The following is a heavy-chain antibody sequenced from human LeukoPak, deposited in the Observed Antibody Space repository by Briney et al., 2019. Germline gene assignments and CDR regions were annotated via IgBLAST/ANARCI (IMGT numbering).Heavy chain of an antibody. Sequence: GGSLRLSCAASGFTFSSYGMHWVRQAPGKGLEWVAVISYDGSNKYYADSVKGRFTISRDNSKNTLYLQMNSLRAEDTAVYYCAKDLGTMVRGVIISVGFDYWGQGTLVTVSS. CDR2: ISYDGSNK. J-gene: IGHJ4*02. CDR1: GFTFSSYG. CDR3: AKDLGTMVRGVIISVGFDY. V-gene: IGHV3-30*18. D-gene: IGHD3-10*01.